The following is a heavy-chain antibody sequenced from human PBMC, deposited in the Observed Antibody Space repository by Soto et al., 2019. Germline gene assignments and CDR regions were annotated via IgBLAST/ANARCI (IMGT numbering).Heavy chain of an antibody. CDR3: ERRAYHFDGNSFGY. CDR1: LYGFSSSW. V-gene: IGHV5-51*01. Sequence: GESLNISWQASLYGFSSSWIACVRHSPGKGLEWMGFIYPVDSDTKYSPSFQGQVTMSVDNSISTAYLQWISLKASDTAMYYCERRAYHFDGNSFGYWGQGTLVTVS. CDR2: IYPVDSDT. J-gene: IGHJ4*02. D-gene: IGHD3-9*01.